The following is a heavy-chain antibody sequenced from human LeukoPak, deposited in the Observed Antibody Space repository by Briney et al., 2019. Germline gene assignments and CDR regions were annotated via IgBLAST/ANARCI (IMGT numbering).Heavy chain of an antibody. V-gene: IGHV3-30*04. D-gene: IGHD3-16*02. CDR2: ISYDGSNK. J-gene: IGHJ3*02. CDR1: GFTFSSYA. CDR3: AREAGVTFGGVIDDAFDI. Sequence: GGSLRLSCAASGFTFSSYAMHWVRQAPGKGLEWVAVISYDGSNKYYADSVKGRFTISRDNSKNTLYLQMNSLRAEDTAVYYCAREAGVTFGGVIDDAFDIWGQGTMVTVSS.